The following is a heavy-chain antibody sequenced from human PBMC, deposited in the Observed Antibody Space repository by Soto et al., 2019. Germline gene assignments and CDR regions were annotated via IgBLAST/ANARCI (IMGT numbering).Heavy chain of an antibody. D-gene: IGHD4-17*01. CDR1: GYSISSYY. Sequence: PSETLSLTCAVSGYSISSYYWSWIRQPPGKGLEWIGYIYYSGSTNYNPSLRSRVTISVDTSKNQFSLKLSSVTAADTAVYYCATTCYGDPEFDYWGQGTLVTVSS. CDR3: ATTCYGDPEFDY. CDR2: IYYSGST. V-gene: IGHV4-59*08. J-gene: IGHJ4*02.